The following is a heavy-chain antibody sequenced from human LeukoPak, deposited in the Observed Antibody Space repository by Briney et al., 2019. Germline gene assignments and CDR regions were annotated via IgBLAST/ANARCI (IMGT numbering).Heavy chain of an antibody. CDR1: GGTFTNYDFTFTSYA. D-gene: IGHD3-22*01. V-gene: IGHV1-69*13. J-gene: IGHJ3*02. CDR3: AGFFYDNSNAAFDI. CDR2: IIPIYGRA. Sequence: SVKVSCKASGGTFTNYDFTFTSYAITWVRQAPGQGLEWMGGIIPIYGRADYPQKFQGRVTITADESTRTVTMQLSSLSSEDTAVYYCAGFFYDNSNAAFDIWGQGTVVTLS.